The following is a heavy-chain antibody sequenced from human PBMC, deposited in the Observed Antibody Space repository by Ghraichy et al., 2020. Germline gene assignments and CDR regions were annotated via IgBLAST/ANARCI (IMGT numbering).Heavy chain of an antibody. V-gene: IGHV3-15*01. CDR3: TTDLDYYGLCGPRQWCSPFDY. Sequence: GESLNISCAASGFTFSNAWMSWVRQAPGKGLEWVGRIKSKTDGGTTDYAAPVKGRFTISRDDSKNTLYLQMNSLKTEDTAVYYCTTDLDYYGLCGPRQWCSPFDYWGQGTLVTVSS. J-gene: IGHJ4*02. CDR2: IKSKTDGGTT. CDR1: GFTFSNAW. D-gene: IGHD3-10*01.